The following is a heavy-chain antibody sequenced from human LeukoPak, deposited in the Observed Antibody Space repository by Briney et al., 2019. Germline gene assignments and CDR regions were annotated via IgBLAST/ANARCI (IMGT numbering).Heavy chain of an antibody. J-gene: IGHJ3*02. CDR1: GGSISSGGYY. V-gene: IGHV4-31*03. CDR2: IYYSGST. D-gene: IGHD5-12*01. CDR3: ARVLVDIVAVADAFDI. Sequence: SQTLFLTCTVSGGSISSGGYYWSWIRQHPGKGLEWIGYIYYSGSTYYNPSLKSRVTISVDTSKNQFSLKLSSVTAADTAVYYCARVLVDIVAVADAFDIWGQGTMVTVSS.